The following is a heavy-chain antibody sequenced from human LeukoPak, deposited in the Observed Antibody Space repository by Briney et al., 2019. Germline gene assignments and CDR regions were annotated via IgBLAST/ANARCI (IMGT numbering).Heavy chain of an antibody. V-gene: IGHV3-7*05. CDR3: ARRYSSGWSIDC. CDR2: IKEDGTVK. CDR1: GFTFSSYW. J-gene: IGHJ4*02. Sequence: AGGSLRLSCTASGFTFSSYWMTWVRQAPGKGLEFVANIKEDGTVKYYVDSVKGQFSISRDNAKNSLYLQMNSLRAEDTAVYYCARRYSSGWSIDCWGQGTLVTVSS. D-gene: IGHD6-19*01.